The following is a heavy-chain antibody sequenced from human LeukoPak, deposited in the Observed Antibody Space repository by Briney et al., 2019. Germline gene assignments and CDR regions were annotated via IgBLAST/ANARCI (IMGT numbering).Heavy chain of an antibody. CDR1: GGSISTYY. CDR3: VSSWGVPAATLTHLDY. V-gene: IGHV4-4*07. D-gene: IGHD2-2*01. Sequence: PSETLSLTRSVAGGSISTYYWSWIRQPAGRGLEWVGRIYSTGSAYYNPSLKGRVSMSVDTSKNQFSLRLSSVTAADTAVYYCVSSWGVPAATLTHLDYWGQGILVTVSS. CDR2: IYSTGSA. J-gene: IGHJ4*02.